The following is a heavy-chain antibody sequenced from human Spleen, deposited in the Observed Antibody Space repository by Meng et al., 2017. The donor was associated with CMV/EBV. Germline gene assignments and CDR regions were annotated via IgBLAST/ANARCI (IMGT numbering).Heavy chain of an antibody. CDR1: GGSISSSTYY. Sequence: SETLSLTCTVSGGSISSSTYYWGWIRQPPGKGLEWIGSIYYSGSTHYNPSLKSRVTISVDTSKNQFSLKLSSVTAADTAVYYCARGRDAGYSSSGGWFDPWGQGTLVTVS. J-gene: IGHJ5*02. D-gene: IGHD6-13*01. CDR2: IYYSGST. CDR3: ARGRDAGYSSSGGWFDP. V-gene: IGHV4-39*07.